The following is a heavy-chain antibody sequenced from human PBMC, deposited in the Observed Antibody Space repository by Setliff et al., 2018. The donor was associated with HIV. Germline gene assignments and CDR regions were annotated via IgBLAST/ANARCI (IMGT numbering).Heavy chain of an antibody. CDR2: IYYSGST. CDR3: ARYSPRGYTLTGPY. D-gene: IGHD6-25*01. CDR1: GGSVSSGSYY. V-gene: IGHV4-61*01. J-gene: IGHJ4*02. Sequence: TLSLTCTVSGGSVSSGSYYWSWIRQPPGKGLEWIGYIYYSGSTKHNPSLKSRVTISLDTSKNQFSLKLTSVTAADTAVYYCARYSPRGYTLTGPYWGQGTLVTVSS.